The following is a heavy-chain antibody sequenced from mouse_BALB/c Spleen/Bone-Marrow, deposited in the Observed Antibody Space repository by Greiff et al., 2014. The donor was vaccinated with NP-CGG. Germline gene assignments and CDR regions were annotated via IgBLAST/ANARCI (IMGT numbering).Heavy chain of an antibody. CDR1: GHTFTSYW. D-gene: IGHD1-1*01. CDR2: INPNNGGS. V-gene: IGHV1S16*01. Sequence: VQLQQSGAELVKPGASVKLSCKASGHTFTSYWMHWVKLRPGQGFEWIGEINPNNGGSNYNEKFKRKATLTVDKSSSTAYMQLNSLTSEDSAVYYCTRLFYGSSDYAMDNWGQGTSVTVSS. CDR3: TRLFYGSSDYAMDN. J-gene: IGHJ4*01.